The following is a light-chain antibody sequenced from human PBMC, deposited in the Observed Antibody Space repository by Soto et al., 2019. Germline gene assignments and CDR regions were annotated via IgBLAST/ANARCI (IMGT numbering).Light chain of an antibody. CDR2: DVS. Sequence: QSALTQPASVSGSPGQSITISRTGTSSDVGGYNYVSWYQQHPAKAPKLMIYDVSNRPSGVSNRFSGSKSGNTASLTISGLQAEDEADYYCYSYTTSSTYVFGTGTKVTVL. CDR1: SSDVGGYNY. CDR3: YSYTTSSTYV. J-gene: IGLJ1*01. V-gene: IGLV2-14*01.